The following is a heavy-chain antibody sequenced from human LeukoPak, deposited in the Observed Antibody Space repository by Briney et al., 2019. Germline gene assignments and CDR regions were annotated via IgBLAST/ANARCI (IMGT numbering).Heavy chain of an antibody. CDR3: ARRNGDNPIVVVPAAYFDY. CDR1: GGSFSSYY. CDR2: INHSGST. J-gene: IGHJ4*01. Sequence: PSETLSLTCAVYGGSFSSYYWSWIRLPPGKGLEWIGEINHSGSTNYNPSLKSRVTISVDTSKNQFSLKLSSVTAADTAVYYCARRNGDNPIVVVPAAYFDYWGHGTLVTVSS. D-gene: IGHD2-2*01. V-gene: IGHV4-34*01.